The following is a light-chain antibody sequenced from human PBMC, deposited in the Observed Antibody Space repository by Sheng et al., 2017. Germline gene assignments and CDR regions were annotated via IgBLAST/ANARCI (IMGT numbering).Light chain of an antibody. Sequence: QSALTQPASVSGSPGQSITISCTGTSSDVGSYKFVSWYQQHPGKAPQLIIYEVNKRPSGVSDRFSGSKSGNTASLTISGLQAEDEADYYCCSYVGSSTLVFGGGDQPDRP. CDR1: SSDVGSYKF. V-gene: IGLV2-23*02. CDR2: EVN. J-gene: IGLJ2*01. CDR3: CSYVGSSTLV.